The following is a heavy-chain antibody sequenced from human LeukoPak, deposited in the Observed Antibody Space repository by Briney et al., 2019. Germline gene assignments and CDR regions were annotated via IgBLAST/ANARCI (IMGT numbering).Heavy chain of an antibody. Sequence: ASVKVSCKASGGTFSSYAISWVRQAPGQGLEWMGGIIPIFGTANYAQKFQGRVTITADESTSTAYMELSSLTSEDTAVYYCARRTPYYDILTGPLGAVYYFDSWGQGTLVTVSS. J-gene: IGHJ4*02. CDR3: ARRTPYYDILTGPLGAVYYFDS. D-gene: IGHD3-9*01. CDR1: GGTFSSYA. V-gene: IGHV1-69*13. CDR2: IIPIFGTA.